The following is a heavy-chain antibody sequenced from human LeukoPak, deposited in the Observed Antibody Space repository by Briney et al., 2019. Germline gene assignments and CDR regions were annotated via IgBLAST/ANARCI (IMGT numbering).Heavy chain of an antibody. Sequence: GSLRLSCSASEFTFSNFWMSWVRQAPGKGPEWVANMKQDGSEKYYVDSVKGRFTISRDNAETSLHLQMNSLRAEDTAVYYCARGGNHGDYWYFDLWGRGTLVTVSS. CDR1: EFTFSNFW. CDR3: ARGGNHGDYWYFDL. D-gene: IGHD4-17*01. CDR2: MKQDGSEK. J-gene: IGHJ2*01. V-gene: IGHV3-7*01.